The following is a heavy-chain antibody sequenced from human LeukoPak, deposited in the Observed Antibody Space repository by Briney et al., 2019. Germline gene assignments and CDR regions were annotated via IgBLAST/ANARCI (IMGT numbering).Heavy chain of an antibody. V-gene: IGHV3-33*01. D-gene: IGHD4-17*01. J-gene: IGHJ4*02. CDR2: IWYDGSNK. Sequence: SGGSLRLSCAASGFTFSSYGMHWVRQAPGKGLEWVAVIWYDGSNKYYADSVKGRFTISRDNSKNTLYLQMNSLRAEDTAVYYCARSGVRGSTVTTAFDYWGQGTLVTVSS. CDR1: GFTFSSYG. CDR3: ARSGVRGSTVTTAFDY.